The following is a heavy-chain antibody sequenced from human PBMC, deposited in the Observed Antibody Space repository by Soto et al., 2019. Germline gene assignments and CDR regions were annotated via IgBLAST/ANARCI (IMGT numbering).Heavy chain of an antibody. J-gene: IGHJ4*02. CDR3: ARGANTYYYDSSGYYLGY. CDR1: GGSISRDY. V-gene: IGHV4-59*01. Sequence: SETLSLTCTVSGGSISRDYWSWIRQPPGKGLEWIGYIYYSGSTNYNPSLKSRVTISVDTSKNQFSLKLSSVTAADTAVYYCARGANTYYYDSSGYYLGYWGQVTLVTVS. D-gene: IGHD3-22*01. CDR2: IYYSGST.